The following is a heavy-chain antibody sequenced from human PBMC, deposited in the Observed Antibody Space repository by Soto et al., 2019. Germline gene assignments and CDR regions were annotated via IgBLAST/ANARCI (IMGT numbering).Heavy chain of an antibody. CDR3: ARADDYSSRFDY. CDR2: IDNSGST. CDR1: GDSISSGGYY. Sequence: QVQLQESGPGLVKPSQTLSLTCTVSGDSISSGGYYWTWIRQHPGQGLEWIGYIDNSGSTDYNPSLKSRVIISIDTSKNQFSLKLSSATAADTAVYYCARADDYSSRFDYWGQGTLVTVSS. V-gene: IGHV4-30-4*08. J-gene: IGHJ4*02. D-gene: IGHD4-4*01.